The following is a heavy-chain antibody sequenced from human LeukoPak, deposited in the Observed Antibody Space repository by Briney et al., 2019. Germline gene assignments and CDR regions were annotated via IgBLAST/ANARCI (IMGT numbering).Heavy chain of an antibody. J-gene: IGHJ1*01. V-gene: IGHV1-46*01. D-gene: IGHD3-10*02. CDR2: INPTGGST. CDR3: ARGVFGELEKLMFQH. CDR1: GYTVTSYY. Sequence: ASVKLSCKASGYTVTSYYIHWVRQAPGQGLEWMGIINPTGGSTSYPQKFQDRVTMTRDTSTSTVYMELSSLKSDDTAIYYCARGVFGELEKLMFQHWGQGTLVSVSS.